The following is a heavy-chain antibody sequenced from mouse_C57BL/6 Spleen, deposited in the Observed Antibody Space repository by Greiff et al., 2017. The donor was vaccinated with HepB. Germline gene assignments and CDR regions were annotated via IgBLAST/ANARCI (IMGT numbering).Heavy chain of an antibody. CDR3: ARAGDGYPWFAY. CDR2: IDPSDSYT. CDR1: GYTFTSYW. Sequence: VQLQQPGAELVKPGASVKLSCKASGYTFTSYWMQWVKQRPGQGLEWIGEIDPSDSYTNYNQKFKGKATLTVDTSSSTAYMQLSSLTSEDSAVYYCARAGDGYPWFAYWGQGTLVTVSA. J-gene: IGHJ3*01. V-gene: IGHV1-50*01. D-gene: IGHD2-3*01.